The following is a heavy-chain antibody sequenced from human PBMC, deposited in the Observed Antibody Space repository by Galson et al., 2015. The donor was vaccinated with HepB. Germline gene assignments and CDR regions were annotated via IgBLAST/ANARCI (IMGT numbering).Heavy chain of an antibody. CDR1: GGSISSYY. V-gene: IGHV4-59*01. CDR2: IYYSGST. Sequence: SETLSLTCTVSGGSISSYYWSWIRQPPGKGLEWIGYIYYSGSTNYNPSLKSRVTISVDTSKNQFSLKLTSVTAADTAVYYCARGNDYFDYWGQGTLVTVSS. J-gene: IGHJ4*02. CDR3: ARGNDYFDY.